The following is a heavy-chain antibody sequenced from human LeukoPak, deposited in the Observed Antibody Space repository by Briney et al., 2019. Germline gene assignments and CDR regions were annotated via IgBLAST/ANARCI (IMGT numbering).Heavy chain of an antibody. V-gene: IGHV4-59*12. Sequence: SETLSLTCTVSGGSISSYYWSWIRQPPGKGLEWIGYIYYSGSTNYNPSLKSRVTISVDTSKNQFSLKMKSVTAADTAVYYCARGQWFRAFWSRGTPVTVSS. J-gene: IGHJ4*02. D-gene: IGHD3-10*01. CDR3: ARGQWFRAF. CDR2: IYYSGST. CDR1: GGSISSYY.